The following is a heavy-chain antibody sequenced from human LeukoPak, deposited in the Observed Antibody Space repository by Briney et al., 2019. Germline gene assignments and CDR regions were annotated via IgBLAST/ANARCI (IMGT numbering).Heavy chain of an antibody. CDR1: GGSFSGYY. J-gene: IGHJ6*02. D-gene: IGHD2-2*01. Sequence: SETLSLTCAVYGGSFSGYYWSWIRQPPGKGLEWIGEINHSGSTNYNPSLKSRVTISVDTSKNQFSLRPSSVTAADTAVYYCARGYCSSTSCSNMDVWGQGTTVTVSS. CDR3: ARGYCSSTSCSNMDV. V-gene: IGHV4-34*01. CDR2: INHSGST.